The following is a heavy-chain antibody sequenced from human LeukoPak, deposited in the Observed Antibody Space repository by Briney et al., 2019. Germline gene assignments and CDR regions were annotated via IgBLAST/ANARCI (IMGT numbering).Heavy chain of an antibody. CDR2: ISGSGGST. CDR3: ARASLIVVDYYYYGMDV. V-gene: IGHV3-23*01. D-gene: IGHD3-22*01. CDR1: GFIFSSFD. Sequence: PGGSLRLSCAASGFIFSSFDMSWVRQAPGKGLEWVSGISGSGGSTYYADSVKGRFTMSRDNSKNTLYLQMNSLRAEDTAVYYCARASLIVVDYYYYGMDVWGQGTTVTVSS. J-gene: IGHJ6*02.